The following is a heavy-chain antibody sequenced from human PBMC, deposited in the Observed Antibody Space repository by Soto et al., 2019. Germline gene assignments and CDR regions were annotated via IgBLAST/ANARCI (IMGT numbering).Heavy chain of an antibody. D-gene: IGHD3-3*01. CDR2: IYWDDDK. CDR1: GFSLTTSGVG. CDR3: AHRVLRTVFGLVTTTAIYFDF. V-gene: IGHV2-5*02. Sequence: QITLNESGPTVVRPTETLTLTCRFSGFSLTTSGVGVGWIRQSPGKAPEWLALIYWDDDKRYSASLKSRIITTKDTSKNQVVLTVSDLDPTDTATYDCAHRVLRTVFGLVTTTAIYFDFWVQGTPVAVSS. J-gene: IGHJ4*02.